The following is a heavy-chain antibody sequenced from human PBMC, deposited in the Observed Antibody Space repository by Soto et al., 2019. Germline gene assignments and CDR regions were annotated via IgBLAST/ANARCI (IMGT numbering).Heavy chain of an antibody. V-gene: IGHV6-1*01. CDR2: TYYRSKWYN. CDR1: GDSVSSNSAA. CDR3: ARDRQRLWLPYYYYYGMDV. J-gene: IGHJ6*02. D-gene: IGHD5-18*01. Sequence: PSPTLSLTCAISGDSVSSNSAAWYWIRQSPSRGLEWLGRTYYRSKWYNDYAVSVKSRITINPDTSKNQFSLQLNSVTPEDTAVYYCARDRQRLWLPYYYYYGMDVWGQGTTVTASS.